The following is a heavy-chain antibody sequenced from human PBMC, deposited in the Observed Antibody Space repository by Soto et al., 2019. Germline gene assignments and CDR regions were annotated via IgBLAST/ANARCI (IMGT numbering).Heavy chain of an antibody. CDR3: ARQHVASGWSPYYYYGIDV. CDR2: IDPSDSYT. J-gene: IGHJ6*02. D-gene: IGHD6-19*01. Sequence: PGESLKISCKGSGYSFTSYWISWVRQMPGKGLEWMGRIDPSDSYTNYSPSFQGHVTISADKSISTAYLQWSSLKASDTAMYYCARQHVASGWSPYYYYGIDVWGQGTTVTVSS. CDR1: GYSFTSYW. V-gene: IGHV5-10-1*01.